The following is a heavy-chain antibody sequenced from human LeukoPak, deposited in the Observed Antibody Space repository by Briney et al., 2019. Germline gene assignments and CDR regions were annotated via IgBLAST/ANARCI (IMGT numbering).Heavy chain of an antibody. V-gene: IGHV3-21*01. CDR3: AMMGHSSDYFWK. CDR1: GFTFSSYS. Sequence: PGGPLRLSCAASGFTFSSYSMNWVRQAPGKGLEWVSSISSSSSYIYYADSVKGRFTISRDNAKNSLYLQMNSLRAEDTAVYYCAMMGHSSDYFWKWGQGTLVTVSS. CDR2: ISSSSSYI. J-gene: IGHJ4*02. D-gene: IGHD3-22*01.